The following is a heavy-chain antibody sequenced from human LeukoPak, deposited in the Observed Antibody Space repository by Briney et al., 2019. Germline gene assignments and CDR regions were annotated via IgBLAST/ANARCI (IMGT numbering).Heavy chain of an antibody. V-gene: IGHV4-39*01. D-gene: IGHD3-16*01. CDR2: IYYSGST. CDR1: GGSISSSSYY. J-gene: IGHJ4*02. Sequence: SETLSLTCTVSGGSISSSSYYWGWIRQPPGKGLEWIGSIYYSGSTYYNPSLKSRVTISVDTSKNQFSLKLSSVTAADTAVYYCASGRIWLLDYWGQGTLVTVSS. CDR3: ASGRIWLLDY.